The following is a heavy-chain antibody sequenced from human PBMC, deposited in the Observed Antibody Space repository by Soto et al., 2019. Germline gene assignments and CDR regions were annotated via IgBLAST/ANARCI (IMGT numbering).Heavy chain of an antibody. D-gene: IGHD3-22*01. CDR1: GFTFSSYS. V-gene: IGHV3-21*01. CDR3: ARVPAGYYDSSGYYLFDY. CDR2: ISSSSSYI. J-gene: IGHJ4*02. Sequence: EVQLVESGGGLVKPGGSLRLSCAASGFTFSSYSMNWVRQAPGKGLEWVSSISSSSSYIYYADSVKGRFTISRDNAKNSLYLQMDSLRAEDTAVYYCARVPAGYYDSSGYYLFDYWGQGTLVTVSS.